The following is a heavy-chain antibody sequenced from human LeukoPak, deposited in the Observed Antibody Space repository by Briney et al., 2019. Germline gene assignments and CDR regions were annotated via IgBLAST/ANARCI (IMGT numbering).Heavy chain of an antibody. CDR2: TYYRSKWYN. CDR3: ARSSSSWYGWFDP. V-gene: IGHV6-1*01. Sequence: SQTLSLTCAISGDSVSSNSAAWNWIGPSPSRGLEWLGRTYYRSKWYNDYAVSVKSRITINPDTSKNQFSLQLNSVTPEDTAVYYCARSSSSWYGWFDPWGQGTLVTVSS. J-gene: IGHJ5*02. CDR1: GDSVSSNSAA. D-gene: IGHD6-13*01.